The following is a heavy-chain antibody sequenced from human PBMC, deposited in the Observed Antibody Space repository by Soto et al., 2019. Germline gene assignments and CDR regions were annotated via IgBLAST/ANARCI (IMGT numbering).Heavy chain of an antibody. CDR1: GYTFTSYG. D-gene: IGHD6-13*01. CDR3: ARVGSSWYNWFDP. J-gene: IGHJ5*02. V-gene: IGHV1-18*01. Sequence: ASVKVSCKAYGYTFTSYGISWVGQAPGQGLEWMGWSSAYNGNTNYAQKLQGRVTMTTDTSTSTAYMELRSLRSDDTAVYYCARVGSSWYNWFDPWGQGTLVTVSS. CDR2: SSAYNGNT.